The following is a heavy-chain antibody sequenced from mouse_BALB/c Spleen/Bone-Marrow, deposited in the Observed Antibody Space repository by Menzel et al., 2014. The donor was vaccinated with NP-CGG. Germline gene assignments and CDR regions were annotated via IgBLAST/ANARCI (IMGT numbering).Heavy chain of an antibody. CDR2: ISSGSSTV. CDR1: GFTFSSFG. Sequence: EVKVEESGGGLVQPGGSRKLSCAASGFTFSSFGMHWVRQAPEKGLEWVAYISSGSSTVYYADKVMGRFTISRDNPKNTLFLQMTSLRSEDTAMYYCARSGSSSGYSDYWGQGTTLTVSS. CDR3: ARSGSSSGYSDY. V-gene: IGHV5-17*02. D-gene: IGHD1-1*01. J-gene: IGHJ2*01.